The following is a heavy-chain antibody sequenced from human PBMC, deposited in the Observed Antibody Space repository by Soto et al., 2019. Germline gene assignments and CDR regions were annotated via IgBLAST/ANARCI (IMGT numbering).Heavy chain of an antibody. CDR3: ATGTETVATGY. J-gene: IGHJ4*02. CDR1: GGSVRSGNHN. Sequence: SYTHSLTCSECGGSVRSGNHNSSWIRHPPGKGLEWVEDVFNSGGAKYNPSRKSRVSISADMSKNQFSLNLTSVTAADTAVYYCATGTETVATGYWGQGTLVTVSS. D-gene: IGHD5-12*01. V-gene: IGHV4-61*01. CDR2: VFNSGGA.